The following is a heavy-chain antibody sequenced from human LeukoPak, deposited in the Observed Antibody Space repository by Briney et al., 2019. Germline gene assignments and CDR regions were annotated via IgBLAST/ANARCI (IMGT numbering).Heavy chain of an antibody. Sequence: GGSLRLSCAASGFTFSSYSMNWVRQAPGKGLEWVSYISSGSRTIYYADSVKGRFTMSRDNAKNSLYLQMNSLRAEDTAVYFCARVGYDSSGRFDYWGQGTLVTVSS. D-gene: IGHD3-22*01. V-gene: IGHV3-48*04. CDR1: GFTFSSYS. CDR2: ISSGSRTI. J-gene: IGHJ4*02. CDR3: ARVGYDSSGRFDY.